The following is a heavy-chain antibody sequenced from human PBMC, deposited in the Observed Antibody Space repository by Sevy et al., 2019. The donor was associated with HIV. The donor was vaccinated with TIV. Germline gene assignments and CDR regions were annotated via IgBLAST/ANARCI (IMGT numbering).Heavy chain of an antibody. CDR1: GYTFTSYR. CDR2: ISAHNGDT. V-gene: IGHV1-18*01. D-gene: IGHD2-15*01. J-gene: IGHJ4*02. CDR3: ARAYCSGGSCYSLAY. Sequence: ASVKVSCKTSGYTFTSYRITWVRQAPGQGLEWMGWISAHNGDTNYAQKLQGRVTMISETSTSTAYMALRSLRSDDTAIYYCARAYCSGGSCYSLAYWGQGTLVTVSS.